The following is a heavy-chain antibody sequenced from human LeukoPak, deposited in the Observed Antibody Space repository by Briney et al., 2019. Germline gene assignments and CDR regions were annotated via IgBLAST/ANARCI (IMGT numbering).Heavy chain of an antibody. CDR3: VAYTAVTYLTDY. CDR2: ITSDGGTT. J-gene: IGHJ4*02. Sequence: GGSLRLSCSASGFIFNTYNIHWVRQAPGKGLEYVSAITSDGGTTYYADSVKGRFTISRDNSKNTLYLQVSSLRAEDTAVYYCVAYTAVTYLTDYWGQGTLVTVSS. CDR1: GFIFNTYN. D-gene: IGHD4-17*01. V-gene: IGHV3-64D*06.